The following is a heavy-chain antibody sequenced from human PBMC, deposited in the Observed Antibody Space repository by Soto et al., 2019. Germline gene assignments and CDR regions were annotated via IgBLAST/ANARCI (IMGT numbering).Heavy chain of an antibody. V-gene: IGHV3-23*01. CDR3: AKRSHFWSGYFAYYYYYYMDV. D-gene: IGHD3-3*02. CDR2: ISGSGGST. CDR1: GFTFSSYA. Sequence: GGSLRLSCAASGFTFSSYAMSWVRQAPGEGLEWVSAISGSGGSTYYADSVKCRFTISRDNSKNTLYLQMNSLRAEDTAVYYCAKRSHFWSGYFAYYYYYYMDVWGKGTTVTVSS. J-gene: IGHJ6*03.